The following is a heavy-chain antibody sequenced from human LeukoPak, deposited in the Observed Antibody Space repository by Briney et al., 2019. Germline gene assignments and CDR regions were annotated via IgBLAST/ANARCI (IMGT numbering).Heavy chain of an antibody. Sequence: PGGSLRLSCAASGFTFSSYWMSWVRQAPGKGLEWVANIKQDGSEKYYVDSVKGRFTISRDKAKNSLYLKMNSLRAEDTAVYYCARDPNYYDSSGYYFDYWGRGTLVTVSS. J-gene: IGHJ4*02. D-gene: IGHD3-22*01. CDR3: ARDPNYYDSSGYYFDY. CDR1: GFTFSSYW. CDR2: IKQDGSEK. V-gene: IGHV3-7*01.